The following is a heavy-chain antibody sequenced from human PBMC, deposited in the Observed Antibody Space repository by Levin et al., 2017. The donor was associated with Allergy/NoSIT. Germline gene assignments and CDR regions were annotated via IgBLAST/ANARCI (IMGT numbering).Heavy chain of an antibody. CDR3: ARPGDLGGNPGGLDY. Sequence: GGSLRLSCAASGFTVSSNYMSWVRQAPGKGLEWVSVIYTGGTTNYADSVKGRFTISRDNSKNTLYLQMNSLRAEDTAVYYCARPGDLGGNPGGLDYWGPGTLVTVSS. D-gene: IGHD4-23*01. CDR1: GFTVSSNY. CDR2: IYTGGTT. V-gene: IGHV3-53*01. J-gene: IGHJ4*02.